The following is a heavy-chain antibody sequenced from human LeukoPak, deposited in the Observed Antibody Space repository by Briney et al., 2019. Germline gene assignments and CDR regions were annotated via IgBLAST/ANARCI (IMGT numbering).Heavy chain of an antibody. V-gene: IGHV1-2*02. CDR1: GHTFSDYY. J-gene: IGHJ3*02. CDR3: ARDRGRLNAYDSPTNVFEI. Sequence: ASVKVSCKASGHTFSDYYIHWVRQAPGQGLEWTGWINPTSGAAKFARMSQGRVTLTRDTSISTAYMELSRLTSDDTAVYYCARDRGRLNAYDSPTNVFEIWGQGTTVTVSA. CDR2: INPTSGAA. D-gene: IGHD2-8*01.